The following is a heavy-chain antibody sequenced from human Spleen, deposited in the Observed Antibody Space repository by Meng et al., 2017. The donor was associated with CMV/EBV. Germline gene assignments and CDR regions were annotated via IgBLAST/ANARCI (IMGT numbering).Heavy chain of an antibody. CDR3: ARDVGYYDSSGYYYWYYGMDV. Sequence: GESLKISCAASGFTLRSFWMNWVRQAPGKGLEWVANINQDGSEKHYVDSVKGRFTISRDTAKNSLYLQMNRLRAEDTAVYYCARDVGYYDSSGYYYWYYGMDVWGQGTTVTVSS. V-gene: IGHV3-7*01. D-gene: IGHD3-22*01. J-gene: IGHJ6*02. CDR2: INQDGSEK. CDR1: GFTLRSFW.